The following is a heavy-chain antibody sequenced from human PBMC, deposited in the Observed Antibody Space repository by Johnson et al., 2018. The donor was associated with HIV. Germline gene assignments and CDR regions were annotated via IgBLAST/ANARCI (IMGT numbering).Heavy chain of an antibody. Sequence: QMLLVESGGGAVQPGRSLRLSCEASGFTFSSYAMHWVRQAPGKGLEWVAVISHDGRNQKYADSVKGRFTISRDNSKKTLFLQMNSLRPEDTALYYCASPQSGVEPDYYDSSGYFRNDAFDIWGQGTMVTVSS. D-gene: IGHD3-22*01. CDR3: ASPQSGVEPDYYDSSGYFRNDAFDI. V-gene: IGHV3-30*14. CDR1: GFTFSSYA. J-gene: IGHJ3*02. CDR2: ISHDGRNQ.